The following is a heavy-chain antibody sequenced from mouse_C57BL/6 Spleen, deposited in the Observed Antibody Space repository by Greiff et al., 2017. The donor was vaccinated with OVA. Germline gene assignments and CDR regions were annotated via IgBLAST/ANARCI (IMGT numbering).Heavy chain of an antibody. CDR3: TADYGRYAMDY. CDR1: GYTFTDYE. Sequence: QVQLKESGAELVRPGASVTLSCKASGYTFTDYEMHWVKQTPVHGLEWIGAIDPETGGTAYNQKFKGKAILTADKSSSTAYMELRSLTSEDSAVYYCTADYGRYAMDYWGQGTSVTVSS. J-gene: IGHJ4*01. D-gene: IGHD1-1*01. CDR2: IDPETGGT. V-gene: IGHV1-15*01.